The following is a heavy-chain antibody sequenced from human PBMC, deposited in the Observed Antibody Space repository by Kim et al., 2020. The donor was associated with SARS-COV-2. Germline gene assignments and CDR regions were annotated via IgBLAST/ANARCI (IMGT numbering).Heavy chain of an antibody. V-gene: IGHV4-39*07. J-gene: IGHJ5*02. D-gene: IGHD5-12*01. Sequence: SETLSLTCTVSGGSISSSSYYWGWIRQPPGKGLEWIGSIYYSGSTYYNPSLKSRVTISVDTSKNQFSLKLSSVTAADTAVYYCARALRGDGYKSWGQGTLVTVSS. CDR3: ARALRGDGYKS. CDR1: GGSISSSSYY. CDR2: IYYSGST.